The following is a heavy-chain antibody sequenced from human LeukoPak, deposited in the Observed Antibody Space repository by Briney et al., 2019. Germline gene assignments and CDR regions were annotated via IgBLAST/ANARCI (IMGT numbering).Heavy chain of an antibody. D-gene: IGHD4-23*01. CDR2: IYTTGST. CDR3: VRDRGYGGNSGPFDY. V-gene: IGHV4-61*02. CDR1: GGSISSGSYY. Sequence: PSETLSLTCTVSGGSISSGSYYWSWIRQPAGKGLEWIGRIYTTGSTNYNPSLKSRVTISIDMSKNQFSLRLTSVTAADTAVYYCVRDRGYGGNSGPFDYWGQGTLVTVSS. J-gene: IGHJ4*02.